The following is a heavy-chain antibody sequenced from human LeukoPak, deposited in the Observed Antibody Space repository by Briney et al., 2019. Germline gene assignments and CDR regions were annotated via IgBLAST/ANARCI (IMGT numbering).Heavy chain of an antibody. CDR2: IDPNSGGT. V-gene: IGHV1-2*02. Sequence: ASVKVSCKASGYTFTSYGISWVRQAPGQGLEWMGWIDPNSGGTNYAQKFQGRVTMTRDKSISTAYMELSRLRYDDTAVYYCARQKVTAGHFDYWGQGTLVTVSS. J-gene: IGHJ4*02. CDR1: GYTFTSYG. CDR3: ARQKVTAGHFDY. D-gene: IGHD2-2*01.